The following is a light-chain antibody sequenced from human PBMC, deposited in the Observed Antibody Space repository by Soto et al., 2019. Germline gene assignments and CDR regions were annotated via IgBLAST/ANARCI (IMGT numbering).Light chain of an antibody. CDR2: DVN. CDR1: SSDVGGYDY. Sequence: QSVLTQPASVSGSPGQSITISCTGTSSDVGGYDYVSWYQQLPGKAPKLLIYDVNNRPSGVSHRFSGSKSGNTASLTISGLHAEDEADYYCSSYTGSSTFVFGTGTKLTF. J-gene: IGLJ1*01. V-gene: IGLV2-14*01. CDR3: SSYTGSSTFV.